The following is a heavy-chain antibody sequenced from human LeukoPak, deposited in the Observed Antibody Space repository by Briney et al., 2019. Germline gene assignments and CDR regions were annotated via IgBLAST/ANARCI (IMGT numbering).Heavy chain of an antibody. Sequence: PGRSLRLSCAASGFTFSSYGMHWVRQAPGKGLEWVAVIWYDGSNKYYADFVKGRFTISRDNSKNTLYLQMNSLRAEDTAVYYCARTVSSGWYDYWGQGTLVTVSS. CDR3: ARTVSSGWYDY. V-gene: IGHV3-33*01. CDR1: GFTFSSYG. J-gene: IGHJ4*02. CDR2: IWYDGSNK. D-gene: IGHD6-19*01.